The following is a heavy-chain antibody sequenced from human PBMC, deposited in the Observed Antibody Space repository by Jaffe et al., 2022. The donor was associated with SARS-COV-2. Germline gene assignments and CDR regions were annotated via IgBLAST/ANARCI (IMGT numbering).Heavy chain of an antibody. Sequence: EVQLLESGGDLEQPGGSLRLSCTASGFTFNNYAMSWVRQAPGKGLEWVSGISTSGDTTYYADSVKGRFTISRDNSKSTLYLQMNSLRVEDTAIYYCARGYSCDYWGQGTLVTVSS. CDR2: ISTSGDTT. V-gene: IGHV3-23*01. CDR3: ARGYSCDY. D-gene: IGHD5-18*01. J-gene: IGHJ4*02. CDR1: GFTFNNYA.